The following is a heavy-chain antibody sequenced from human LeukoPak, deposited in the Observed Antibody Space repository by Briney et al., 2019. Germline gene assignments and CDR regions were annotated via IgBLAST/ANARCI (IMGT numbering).Heavy chain of an antibody. J-gene: IGHJ3*02. Sequence: KPSETLSLTCAVYGGSFSGYYWSWIRQPPGKGLEWTGEINHSGSTNYNPSLKSRVTISVDTSKNQFSLKLSSVTAADTAVYYCARGGGATVTTDAFDIWGQGTMVTVSS. CDR3: ARGGGATVTTDAFDI. CDR2: INHSGST. D-gene: IGHD4-17*01. V-gene: IGHV4-34*01. CDR1: GGSFSGYY.